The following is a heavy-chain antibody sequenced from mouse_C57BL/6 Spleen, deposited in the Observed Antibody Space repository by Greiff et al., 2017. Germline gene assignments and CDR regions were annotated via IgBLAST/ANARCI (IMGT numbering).Heavy chain of an antibody. CDR1: GFTFSDYG. V-gene: IGHV5-17*01. CDR3: ARPRVVAPSFAY. J-gene: IGHJ3*01. CDR2: ISSGSSSI. Sequence: EVMLVESGGGLVKPGGSLKLSCAASGFTFSDYGMHWVRQAPEKGLEWVAYISSGSSSIYYADTVKGRFTISRDNAKNTLFLQMTSLRSEDTAMYYCARPRVVAPSFAYWGQGTLVTVSA. D-gene: IGHD1-1*01.